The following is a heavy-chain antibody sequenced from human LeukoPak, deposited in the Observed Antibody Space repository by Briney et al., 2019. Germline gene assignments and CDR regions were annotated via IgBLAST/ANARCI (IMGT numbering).Heavy chain of an antibody. D-gene: IGHD1-26*01. CDR3: ARARSGKWGFDY. Sequence: SETLSLTCAVYGGSFSGYYWSWIRQPPGKGLEWIGEINHSGSTNYNPSLKSRVTISVDTSKNQFSLKLSSVTAADTAVYYCARARSGKWGFDYWGQGPLVTVSS. V-gene: IGHV4-34*01. CDR1: GGSFSGYY. CDR2: INHSGST. J-gene: IGHJ4*02.